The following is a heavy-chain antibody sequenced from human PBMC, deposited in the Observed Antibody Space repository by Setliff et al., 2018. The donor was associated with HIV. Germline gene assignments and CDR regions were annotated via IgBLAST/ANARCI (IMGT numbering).Heavy chain of an antibody. CDR3: AKNLYRSGWSPLDY. D-gene: IGHD6-13*01. J-gene: IGHJ4*02. CDR1: GFTFSTYS. V-gene: IGHV3-15*01. CDR2: IQSKTGGGTGTP. Sequence: PGGSLRLSCVASGFTFSTYSMSWVRQAPGKGLEWVGRIQSKTGGGTGTPDYTAPVRGRFTISRDDSGDTLYLQMNSLRAEDTAVYYCAKNLYRSGWSPLDYWGQGTLVTVSS.